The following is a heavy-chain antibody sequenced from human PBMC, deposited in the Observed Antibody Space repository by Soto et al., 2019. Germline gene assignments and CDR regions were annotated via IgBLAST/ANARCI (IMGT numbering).Heavy chain of an antibody. CDR3: ARLPLYGGKFDY. D-gene: IGHD3-16*01. CDR2: IYYSGST. J-gene: IGHJ4*02. CDR1: GGSISSSGYY. V-gene: IGHV4-39*01. Sequence: SQTLPLTCTVSGGSISSSGYYWGWIRKTPGKGLEWIGSIYYSGSTYYNPSLKSRVTISVDTSKNQFSLKLSSVTAADTAVYYCARLPLYGGKFDYWGQGTLVTVPS.